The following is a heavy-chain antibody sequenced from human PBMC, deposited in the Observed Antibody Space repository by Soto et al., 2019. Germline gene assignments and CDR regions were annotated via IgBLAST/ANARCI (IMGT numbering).Heavy chain of an antibody. CDR2: IDPYDTGI. V-gene: IGHV3-74*01. CDR3: TRENFGARDY. D-gene: IGHD3-10*01. CDR1: GFTFSGDW. Sequence: EVQLVESGGGLVQPGGSLRLSCRDSGFTFSGDWMHWVRQAPGKGLDWVSRIDPYDTGISYADSVTGRFTISRDNANITLYLQMNSLRPEVTAVYYCTRENFGARDYWGQGPLVTVSS. J-gene: IGHJ4*02.